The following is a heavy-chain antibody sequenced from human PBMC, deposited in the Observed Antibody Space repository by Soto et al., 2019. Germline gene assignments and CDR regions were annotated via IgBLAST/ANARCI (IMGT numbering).Heavy chain of an antibody. V-gene: IGHV5-51*01. Sequence: LGESLKISCKGSGYSFTNYWIAWVRQMPGKGLEYMGIIYPSDSTTRYSPSFQGQVTISADKSIGTAYLQWSSLEASDSAFYFCARSPRSSPYFDYWGQGALVTVSS. D-gene: IGHD6-13*01. CDR1: GYSFTNYW. CDR3: ARSPRSSPYFDY. CDR2: IYPSDSTT. J-gene: IGHJ4*02.